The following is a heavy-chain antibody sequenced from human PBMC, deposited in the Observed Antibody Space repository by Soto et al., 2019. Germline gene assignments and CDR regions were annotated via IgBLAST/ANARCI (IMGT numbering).Heavy chain of an antibody. J-gene: IGHJ4*02. V-gene: IGHV1-69*05. D-gene: IGHD3-22*01. CDR3: ARPKDYDDCLDL. Sequence: GASVKVSCKASGGTFSSYAISWVRQAPGQGLEWMGGIIPIFGTANYAQKFQGRVTFTRDTSANTAYMELSSLISEDTAVYYCARPKDYDDCLDLWGQGTLVTVSS. CDR2: IIPIFGTA. CDR1: GGTFSSYA.